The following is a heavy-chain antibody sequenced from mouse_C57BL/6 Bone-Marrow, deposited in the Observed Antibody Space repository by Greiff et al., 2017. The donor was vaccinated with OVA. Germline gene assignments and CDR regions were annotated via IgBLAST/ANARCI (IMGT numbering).Heavy chain of an antibody. CDR1: GFTFSSYG. J-gene: IGHJ1*03. Sequence: EVQRVESGGDLVKPGGSLKLSCAASGFTFSSYGMSWVRQPPDKRLEWVATISSGGSYNYYADSVKGRFPISRDNAKNTLYLQMSMQKSEDTAMYYCARHEDYYYGISPYWYFDVRGTGTTVTVSS. D-gene: IGHD1-1*01. CDR3: ARHEDYYYGISPYWYFDV. CDR2: ISSGGSYN. V-gene: IGHV5-6*01.